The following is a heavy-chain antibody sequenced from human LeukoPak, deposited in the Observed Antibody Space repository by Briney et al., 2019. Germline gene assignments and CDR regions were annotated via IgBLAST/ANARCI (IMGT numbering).Heavy chain of an antibody. CDR1: GYTFTSYS. J-gene: IGHJ4*02. Sequence: ASVKVSCKACGYTFTSYSISWVRQAPGQGLEWMGWISGHNGNINYVQKFQGRVTMTTDTSTSTAYMQLTSLTVDDTPVSSCVGGDSWFDYWGQGTLVTVS. CDR3: VGGDSWFDY. V-gene: IGHV1-18*01. CDR2: ISGHNGNI. D-gene: IGHD6-13*01.